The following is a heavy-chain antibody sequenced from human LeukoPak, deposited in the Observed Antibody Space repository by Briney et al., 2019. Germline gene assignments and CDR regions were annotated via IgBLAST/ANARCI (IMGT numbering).Heavy chain of an antibody. Sequence: GESLRLSCAASGFTFSSYAMRWVRQAPGKGLEWVLAISGSGGSTYYADSVKGRFTISRDNSKNTLYLQMNSLRAEDTAVYYCAKDTRYDSSGYSYFDYWGQGTLVTVSS. CDR3: AKDTRYDSSGYSYFDY. D-gene: IGHD3-22*01. J-gene: IGHJ4*02. CDR1: GFTFSSYA. CDR2: ISGSGGST. V-gene: IGHV3-23*01.